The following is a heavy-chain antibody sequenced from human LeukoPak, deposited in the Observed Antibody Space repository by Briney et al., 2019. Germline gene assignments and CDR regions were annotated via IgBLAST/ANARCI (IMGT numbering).Heavy chain of an antibody. CDR2: ISGSGGST. J-gene: IGHJ1*01. Sequence: GGSLRLSCAASGFTFSNYAMSWVRQAPGKGLEWVSAISGSGGSTYYADSVKGRFTISRDNSKNTLYLQMNSLRAEDTAVYYCAKDLEQWPAVPEHWGQGTLVIVSS. CDR1: GFTFSNYA. CDR3: AKDLEQWPAVPEH. V-gene: IGHV3-23*01. D-gene: IGHD6-19*01.